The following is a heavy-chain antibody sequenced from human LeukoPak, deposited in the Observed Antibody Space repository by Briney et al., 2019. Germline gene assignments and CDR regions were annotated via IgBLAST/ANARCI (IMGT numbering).Heavy chain of an antibody. CDR2: ISTYNANT. J-gene: IGHJ4*02. CDR1: VYSFTCFG. Sequence: GASVKVSCKSSVYSFTCFGISWVRQAPGQGLEWMGWISTYNANTNYAQKYQGRVIMTTDTSTSTAYMELRSLRSDDTAVYFCARVFSFGDYIWGSYRYYFDYWGQGTLVTVSS. V-gene: IGHV1-18*01. CDR3: ARVFSFGDYIWGSYRYYFDY. D-gene: IGHD3-16*02.